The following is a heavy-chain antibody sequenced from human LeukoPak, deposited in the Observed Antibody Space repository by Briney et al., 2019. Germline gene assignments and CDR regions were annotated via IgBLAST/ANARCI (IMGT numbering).Heavy chain of an antibody. CDR3: ARVSVSQRGLGFDY. CDR1: GDSISSYY. Sequence: SETLSLTCTVSGDSISSYYWSWIRQPAGKGLEWIGRIYTSGSTNYNPSLKSRVTMLVDTSKNQFSLKLSSVTAADTAVYYCARVSVSQRGLGFDYWGQGTLVTVSS. V-gene: IGHV4-4*07. J-gene: IGHJ4*02. D-gene: IGHD6-25*01. CDR2: IYTSGST.